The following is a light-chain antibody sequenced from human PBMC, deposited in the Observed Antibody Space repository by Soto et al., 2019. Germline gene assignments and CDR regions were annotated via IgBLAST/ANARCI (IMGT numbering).Light chain of an antibody. CDR3: QSYDSSPSASYV. CDR1: SSNIGAGYE. J-gene: IGLJ1*01. CDR2: GNT. Sequence: QSVLTQPRSVSGAPGQRVTISCTGSSSNIGAGYEVHWYQHLPGKAPKLLIYGNTNRPSGVPDRFSGSKSGTSASLAITGLQAKDEADYYCQSYDSSPSASYVFGGGTKLTV. V-gene: IGLV1-40*01.